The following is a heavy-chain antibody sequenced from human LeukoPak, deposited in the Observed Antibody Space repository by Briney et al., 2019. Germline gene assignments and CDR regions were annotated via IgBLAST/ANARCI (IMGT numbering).Heavy chain of an antibody. J-gene: IGHJ4*02. D-gene: IGHD2-2*01. CDR2: IRYDGSNK. Sequence: PGGSLRLSCAASGFTFSSYSMNWVRQAPGKGLEWVAFIRYDGSNKYYADSVKGRFTISRDNSKNTLYLQMNSLRAEDTAVCYCSTSCYDMCDYWGQGTLVTVSS. CDR3: STSCYDMCDY. V-gene: IGHV3-30*02. CDR1: GFTFSSYS.